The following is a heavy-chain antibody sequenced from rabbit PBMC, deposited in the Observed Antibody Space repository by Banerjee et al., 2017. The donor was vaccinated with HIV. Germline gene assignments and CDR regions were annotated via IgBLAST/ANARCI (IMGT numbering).Heavy chain of an antibody. CDR3: ASTYGESTYHPAL. V-gene: IGHV1S40*01. D-gene: IGHD2-1*01. Sequence: QSLEESGGGLVKPGASLTLTCTASGIDFSSGYWICWVRQAPGKGLEWIACIYTGDGSTYYASWAKGRLTISKTSSTTVTLQMTSLAAADTATYFCASTYGESTYHPALWCPGTL. CDR1: GIDFSSGYW. J-gene: IGHJ4*01. CDR2: IYTGDGST.